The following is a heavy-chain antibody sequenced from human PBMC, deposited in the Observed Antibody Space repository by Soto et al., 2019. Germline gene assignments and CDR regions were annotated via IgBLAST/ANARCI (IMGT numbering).Heavy chain of an antibody. CDR1: GETLSISG. V-gene: IGHV3-7*01. J-gene: IGHJ4*02. Sequence: LGSAACGETLSISGVGGVPQAPGKWLEWVANIKQDGSEKYFVASVKCRFTISRDNAKNSLYLQMNSLRADDTAVYYCARDKERHFDYWLQRTLVTVFS. CDR3: ARDKERHFDY. D-gene: IGHD1-26*01. CDR2: IKQDGSEK.